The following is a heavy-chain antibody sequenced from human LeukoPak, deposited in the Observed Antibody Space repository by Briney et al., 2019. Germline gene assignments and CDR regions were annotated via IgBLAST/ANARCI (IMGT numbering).Heavy chain of an antibody. CDR2: IYYNGGT. J-gene: IGHJ2*01. Sequence: SETLSLTCAVSGGSISGYYWSWVRQPPGKGLEWIGFIYYNGGTNYNPSLKSRITISLDTSKNQFSLKLNSVTAADTAIFYCARIRRYDYDGFRPGWVYWYFDVWGRGTLVTVSS. D-gene: IGHD4-23*01. CDR3: ARIRRYDYDGFRPGWVYWYFDV. V-gene: IGHV4-59*01. CDR1: GGSISGYY.